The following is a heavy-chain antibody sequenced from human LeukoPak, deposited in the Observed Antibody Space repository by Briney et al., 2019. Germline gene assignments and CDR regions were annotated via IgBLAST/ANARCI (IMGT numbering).Heavy chain of an antibody. CDR1: GFTASSNY. J-gene: IGHJ6*02. CDR3: ARGPIVVVPADFYYYYYGMDV. D-gene: IGHD2-2*01. CDR2: IYSGGST. Sequence: GGSLRLSCAASGFTASSNYMSWVRQAPGKGLEWVSVIYSGGSTYYADSVKGRFTISRDNSKNTLYLQMNSLRAEDTAVYYCARGPIVVVPADFYYYYYGMDVWGQGTTVTVSS. V-gene: IGHV3-53*01.